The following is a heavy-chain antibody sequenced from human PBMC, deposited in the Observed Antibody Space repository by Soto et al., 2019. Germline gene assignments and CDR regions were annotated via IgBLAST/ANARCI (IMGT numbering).Heavy chain of an antibody. CDR1: GGSFSGYS. D-gene: IGHD6-6*01. CDR2: INPRGTT. Sequence: QMPLPQWGAGLLKPSETLSLTCAVYGGSFSGYSWSWIRPSPGKGLEWLGEINPRGTTHSSPSLQSRVTISVDTSKNQFSLNLSSVTAADTVVYYCARGGEYSTSFDYWGQGTLVTVSS. CDR3: ARGGEYSTSFDY. J-gene: IGHJ4*02. V-gene: IGHV4-34*01.